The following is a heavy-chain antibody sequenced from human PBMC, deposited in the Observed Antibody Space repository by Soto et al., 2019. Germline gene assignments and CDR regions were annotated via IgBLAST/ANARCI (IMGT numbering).Heavy chain of an antibody. CDR1: GGSISSGGYY. J-gene: IGHJ4*02. D-gene: IGHD2-15*01. V-gene: IGHV4-31*03. CDR3: ARDRSGRAASDY. CDR2: IYYSGST. Sequence: SETLSLTCTVSGGSISSGGYYWSWIRQHPGKGLEWIGYIYYSGSTYYNPSLKSRVTISADTSKNQFSLKLSSVTAADTAVYYCARDRSGRAASDYWGQGTLVTVSS.